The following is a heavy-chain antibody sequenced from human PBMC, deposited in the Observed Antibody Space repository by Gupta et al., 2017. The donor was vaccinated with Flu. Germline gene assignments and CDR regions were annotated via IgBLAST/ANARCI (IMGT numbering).Heavy chain of an antibody. V-gene: IGHV3-23*01. Sequence: EVQLLVSGGGLVQPGESLRLSSAASGFTFHSYDMSWVSHDPGKWLEWVSSINEVGDRPYYSESVRGRLTISRDNSKNTLYLQMNRLRPEDTAIYFCAVYPRGDWFAPWGQGTLVTVSS. CDR1: GFTFHSYD. D-gene: IGHD3-10*01. CDR3: AVYPRGDWFAP. CDR2: INEVGDRP. J-gene: IGHJ5*02.